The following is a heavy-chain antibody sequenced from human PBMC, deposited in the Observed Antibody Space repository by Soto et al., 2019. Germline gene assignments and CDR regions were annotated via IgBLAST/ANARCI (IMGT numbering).Heavy chain of an antibody. Sequence: ASETLSLTCTVSGGSISSYYWSWIRQPPGKGLERIGYIYYSGSTNYNPSLKSRVTISVDTSKNQFSLKLSSVTAADTAVYYCARHSPYYYDSSGYYYDGAFDIWGQGTMVTVSS. CDR1: GGSISSYY. D-gene: IGHD3-22*01. CDR2: IYYSGST. V-gene: IGHV4-59*08. CDR3: ARHSPYYYDSSGYYYDGAFDI. J-gene: IGHJ3*02.